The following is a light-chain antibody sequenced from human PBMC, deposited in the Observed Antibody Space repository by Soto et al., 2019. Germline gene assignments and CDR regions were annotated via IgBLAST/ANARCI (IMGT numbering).Light chain of an antibody. J-gene: IGKJ2*01. CDR2: AAS. CDR1: QGISSY. CDR3: QQYYSYPVT. V-gene: IGKV1-8*01. Sequence: AIRMTQSPSSFSASTGDRVTITCRASQGISSYLAWYQQKPGKAPKLLIYAASTLQSGVPSRFSGSGSGTDFTLTFSCLQSEDFATYNCQQYYSYPVTFGQGTKLEIK.